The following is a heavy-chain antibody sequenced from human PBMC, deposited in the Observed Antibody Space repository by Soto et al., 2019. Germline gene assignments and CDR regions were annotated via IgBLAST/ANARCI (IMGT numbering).Heavy chain of an antibody. CDR3: ASLSYYYDSSGYSGIDY. Sequence: LVNPTQTLTLTCTFSGLSLPTSEMCVSWIRQPPGKGLEWIGSIYYSGSTYYNLSLKSRVTISVDTSKNQFSLKLSSVTAADTAVYYCASLSYYYDSSGYSGIDYWGQGTLVTVSS. CDR2: IYYSGST. V-gene: IGHV4-39*01. D-gene: IGHD3-22*01. J-gene: IGHJ4*02. CDR1: GLSLPTSEMC.